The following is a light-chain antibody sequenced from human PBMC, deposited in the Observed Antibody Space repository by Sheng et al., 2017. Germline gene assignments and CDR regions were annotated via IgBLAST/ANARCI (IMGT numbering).Light chain of an antibody. CDR2: AAS. CDR3: QRYDSAPRT. V-gene: IGKV1-27*01. Sequence: DIQMTQSPSSLSASVGDRVTITCRASQGISSYLAWYQQKPGKVPQLLIYAASTLQSGVPSRFSGSGYGTYFTLTISSLQPEDVATYYCQRYDSAPRTFGQGTRLEMK. CDR1: QGISSY. J-gene: IGKJ5*01.